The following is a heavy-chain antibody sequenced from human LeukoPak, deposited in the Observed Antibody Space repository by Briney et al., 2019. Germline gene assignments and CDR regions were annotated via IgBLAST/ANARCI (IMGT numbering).Heavy chain of an antibody. CDR2: IKKDGSEA. Sequence: GGSLRLSCAASGFTFSTSWMSWVRQVPGKGLEWVANIKKDGSEAYYVDSVKGRFTISRDNAKNSLYLQMNSLRAEDTALYYCAKGPDYYYYGMDVWGQGTTVTVSS. V-gene: IGHV3-7*03. J-gene: IGHJ6*02. CDR3: AKGPDYYYYGMDV. CDR1: GFTFSTSW.